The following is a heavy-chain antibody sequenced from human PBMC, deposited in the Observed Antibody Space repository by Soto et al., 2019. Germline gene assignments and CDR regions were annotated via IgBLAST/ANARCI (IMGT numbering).Heavy chain of an antibody. J-gene: IGHJ4*02. CDR1: GYTFTSYA. CDR3: ARVLGVLSSSCFGY. CDR2: INAGNGNT. V-gene: IGHV1-3*01. Sequence: ASVKVSCKSSGYTFTSYAMHCVRQAPGQRLEWMGWINAGNGNTKYSQKFQGRVTITRDTSASTAYMELSSLRSEDTAVYYCARVLGVLSSSCFGYWGQGTLVTVSS. D-gene: IGHD6-13*01.